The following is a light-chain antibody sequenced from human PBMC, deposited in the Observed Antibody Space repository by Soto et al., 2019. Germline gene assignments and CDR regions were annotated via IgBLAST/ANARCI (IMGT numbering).Light chain of an antibody. CDR1: SSDVGGSNY. V-gene: IGLV2-11*01. J-gene: IGLJ2*01. Sequence: QSVLTQPRSVSGSPGQSVTIPCTGTSSDVGGSNYVSWYQQHPGKTPKLMIYDVTKRPSGVPDRFSGSKSGNTASLTISRLQAEDEADYYCCSYAGSYTLLFGGGTKVTVL. CDR3: CSYAGSYTLL. CDR2: DVT.